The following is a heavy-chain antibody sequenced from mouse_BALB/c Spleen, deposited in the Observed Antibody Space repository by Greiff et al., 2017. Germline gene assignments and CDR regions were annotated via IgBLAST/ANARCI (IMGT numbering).Heavy chain of an antibody. CDR1: GYAFSSYW. J-gene: IGHJ3*01. D-gene: IGHD3-3*01. CDR2: IYPGDGDT. CDR3: ASKGDPWD. Sequence: VQLQQSGAELVRPGSSVKISCKASGYAFSSYWMNWVKQRPGQGLEWIGQIYPGDGDTNYNGKFKGKATLTADKSSSTAYMQLSSLTSEDSAVYYCASKGDPWDWGQGTLVTVSA. V-gene: IGHV1-80*01.